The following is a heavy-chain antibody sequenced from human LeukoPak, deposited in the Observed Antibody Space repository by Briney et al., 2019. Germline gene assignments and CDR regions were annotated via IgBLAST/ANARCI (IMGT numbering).Heavy chain of an antibody. CDR3: ARFGSIVRAFDT. Sequence: GGSLRLSCAASGFTFSSYWMHWVRQAPGKGLVWVSRINSDGSSTSYADSVKGRFTISRDNAKNTLYLQMNSLRAEDTAVYYCARFGSIVRAFDTWGQGTMVTVSS. D-gene: IGHD2/OR15-2a*01. V-gene: IGHV3-74*01. J-gene: IGHJ3*02. CDR1: GFTFSSYW. CDR2: INSDGSST.